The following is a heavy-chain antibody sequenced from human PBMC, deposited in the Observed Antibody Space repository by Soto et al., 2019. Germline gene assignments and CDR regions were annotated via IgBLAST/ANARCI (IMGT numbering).Heavy chain of an antibody. CDR2: IKSKTDGGTT. D-gene: IGHD5-18*01. Sequence: TGGSLRLSCAASGFTVSNAWMNWVRQAPGKGLEWVGRIKSKTDGGTTDYAAPVKGRFTISRDDSKNTLYLQMNSLKTEDTAVYYCTTTQDVTAMPREVYYYYYGMDVWGQGTTVTVSS. V-gene: IGHV3-15*07. CDR3: TTTQDVTAMPREVYYYYYGMDV. CDR1: GFTVSNAW. J-gene: IGHJ6*02.